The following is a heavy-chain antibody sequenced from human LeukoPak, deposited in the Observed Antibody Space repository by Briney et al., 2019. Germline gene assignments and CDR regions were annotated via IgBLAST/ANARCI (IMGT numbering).Heavy chain of an antibody. CDR3: ASARTSSRSWFTFDY. Sequence: SETLSLTCTVSGGSISSSSYYWGWIRQPPGKGLEWIGSIYYSGSTYYNPSLKSRVTISVDTSKNQLSLKLSSVAAADTAVYYCASARTSSRSWFTFDYWGQGILVTVSS. CDR1: GGSISSSSYY. V-gene: IGHV4-39*01. CDR2: IYYSGST. D-gene: IGHD6-13*01. J-gene: IGHJ4*02.